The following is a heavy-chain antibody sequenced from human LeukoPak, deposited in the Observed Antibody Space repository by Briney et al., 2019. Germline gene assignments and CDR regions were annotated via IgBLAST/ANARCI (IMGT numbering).Heavy chain of an antibody. V-gene: IGHV3-30*18. CDR3: AKDRAEMATITAFDY. Sequence: GGSLRLSCAASGFTFSSYGMHWVRQAPGKGLEWVAVISYDGSNEYYADSVKGRFTISRDNSKNTLYLQMNSLRAEDTAVYYCAKDRAEMATITAFDYWGQGTLVTVSS. CDR2: ISYDGSNE. D-gene: IGHD5-24*01. J-gene: IGHJ4*02. CDR1: GFTFSSYG.